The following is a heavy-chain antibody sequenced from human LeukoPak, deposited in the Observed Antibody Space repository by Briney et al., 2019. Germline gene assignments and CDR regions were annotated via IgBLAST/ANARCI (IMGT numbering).Heavy chain of an antibody. CDR1: GYTFTSYG. Sequence: PMASVKVSCKASGYTFTSYGISWVRQAPGQGLEWMGWISAYNGNTNYAQKLQGRVTMTTDTSTSTAYMELRSLRSDDTAVYYCARVLRYCSSTSCYSWFDPWGQGTLVTVSS. CDR3: ARVLRYCSSTSCYSWFDP. J-gene: IGHJ5*02. D-gene: IGHD2-2*02. V-gene: IGHV1-18*01. CDR2: ISAYNGNT.